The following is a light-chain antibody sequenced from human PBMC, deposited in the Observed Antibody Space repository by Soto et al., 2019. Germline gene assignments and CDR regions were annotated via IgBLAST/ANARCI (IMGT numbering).Light chain of an antibody. CDR1: QNINSH. V-gene: IGKV1-39*01. CDR3: QQSHITTLFT. Sequence: DIQMTQSPSSLSASIGDRVTITCRASQNINSHLNWYQQKPGKAPKVVIYAASRLQSGVPSRFSGSGSGTEFTLTISSLVPEDFATYYCQQSHITTLFTFGKGTKLEIK. CDR2: AAS. J-gene: IGKJ2*01.